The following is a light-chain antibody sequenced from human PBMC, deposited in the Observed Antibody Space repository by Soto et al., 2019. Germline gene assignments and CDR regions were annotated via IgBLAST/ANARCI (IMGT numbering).Light chain of an antibody. Sequence: QSALTQPRSVSGSPGQSVTVSCIGTSSDVGGYNSVSWYQEHPGKAPKLMIYEVSNRPSGVSNRFSGSKSGNTASLTISGLQAEDEADYYCSSYTSSSTVVFGGGTKLTVL. V-gene: IGLV2-14*01. CDR3: SSYTSSSTVV. CDR1: SSDVGGYNS. CDR2: EVS. J-gene: IGLJ2*01.